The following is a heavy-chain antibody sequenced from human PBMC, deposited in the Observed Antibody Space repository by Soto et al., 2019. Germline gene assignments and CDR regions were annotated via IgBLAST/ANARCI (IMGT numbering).Heavy chain of an antibody. D-gene: IGHD1-26*01. CDR1: GFTFSSYG. CDR2: IWYDGSNK. J-gene: IGHJ4*02. CDR3: ARVSEGGSYYGELDY. Sequence: QVQLVESGGGVVQPGRSLRLSCAASGFTFSSYGMHWVRQAPGKGLEWVAVIWYDGSNKYYADSVKGRFTISRDNSKNTLYLQMNSLRAEDTAVYYCARVSEGGSYYGELDYWGQGTLVTVSS. V-gene: IGHV3-33*01.